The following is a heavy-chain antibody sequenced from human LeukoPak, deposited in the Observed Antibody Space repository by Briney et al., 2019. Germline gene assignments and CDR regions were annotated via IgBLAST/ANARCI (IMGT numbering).Heavy chain of an antibody. Sequence: VASVKVSCKASGYTFTDYYLFWVRQAPGQGPEWMGWIHPNSGETEYAQKFQGRVTLTRDASISTAYLELSRLTSDDTAVYFCSKGWDSSGYYAFNLWGQGTTVTISS. CDR3: SKGWDSSGYYAFNL. CDR1: GYTFTDYY. D-gene: IGHD3-22*01. J-gene: IGHJ3*01. CDR2: IHPNSGET. V-gene: IGHV1-2*02.